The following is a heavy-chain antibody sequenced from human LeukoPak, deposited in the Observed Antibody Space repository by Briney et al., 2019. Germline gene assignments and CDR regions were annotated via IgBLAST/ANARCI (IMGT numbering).Heavy chain of an antibody. D-gene: IGHD3-22*01. CDR3: ARHMGTSGYYYVSP. J-gene: IGHJ4*02. CDR1: GGSISGYY. Sequence: SETLSLTCTVSGGSISGYYWSYIRQPPGKGLEWIGSIYYSGSTDYNPSLKSRVTISVDTSKNQFSLKLSSVTAADTAVYYCARHMGTSGYYYVSPWGRGTLVTVSS. V-gene: IGHV4-59*08. CDR2: IYYSGST.